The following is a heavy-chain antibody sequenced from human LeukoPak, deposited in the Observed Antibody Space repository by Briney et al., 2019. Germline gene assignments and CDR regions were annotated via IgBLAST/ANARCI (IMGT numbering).Heavy chain of an antibody. D-gene: IGHD3-22*01. J-gene: IGHJ6*02. V-gene: IGHV1-8*01. CDR3: ARRQRITMRGVVIKDGMDV. Sequence: ASVKVSCKASGYTFTSYDINWVRQATGQGLEWMGWMNPNSGNTGYAQKFQGRVTMTRNTSISTAYMELSSLRSEDTAVYYCARRQRITMRGVVIKDGMDVWGQGTTVTVSS. CDR1: GYTFTSYD. CDR2: MNPNSGNT.